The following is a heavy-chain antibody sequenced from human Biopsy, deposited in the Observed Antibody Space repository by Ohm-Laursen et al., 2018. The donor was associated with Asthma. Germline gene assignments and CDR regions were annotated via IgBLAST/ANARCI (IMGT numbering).Heavy chain of an antibody. D-gene: IGHD3-22*01. CDR3: ARSQDYYDSRGYYRSFDY. V-gene: IGHV4-31*03. CDR1: SGSITSGGYY. J-gene: IGHJ4*02. Sequence: TLSLTCTVSSGSITSGGYYWTWIRQHPGKGLVWIGFIYYSRSTYYNPSLKSRVSISIDTSKNQFSLKLSSVTAADTAVYYCARSQDYYDSRGYYRSFDYWGQGTLVTVSS. CDR2: IYYSRST.